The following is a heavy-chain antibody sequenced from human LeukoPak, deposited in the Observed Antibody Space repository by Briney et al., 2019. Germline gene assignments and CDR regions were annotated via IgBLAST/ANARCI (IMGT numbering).Heavy chain of an antibody. CDR1: GGSISSYY. Sequence: SETLSLTCTVSGGSISSYYWSWIRQPAGKGLEWIGRIYTSGSTSYNPSLKSRVTMSVDTSKNQFSLKLSSVTAADTAVYYCARDKRSGYHQYYFDYWGQGTLVTVSS. CDR2: IYTSGST. CDR3: ARDKRSGYHQYYFDY. D-gene: IGHD3-22*01. V-gene: IGHV4-4*07. J-gene: IGHJ4*02.